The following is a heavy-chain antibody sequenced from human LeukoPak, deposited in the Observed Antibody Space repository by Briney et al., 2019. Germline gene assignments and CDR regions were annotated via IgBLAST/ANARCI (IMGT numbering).Heavy chain of an antibody. CDR1: GSSLSTSGVG. D-gene: IGHD2/OR15-2a*01. J-gene: IGHJ5*02. V-gene: IGHV2-5*02. Sequence: SGPTLVHPTPTLTLTCTFSGSSLSTSGVGVGWIRQPPVKALEWLALIYWDDDKRYIPSLKSRLTITQDTSKNQVVLTMTNMDPVDTATYYCAHRRYFNWFDPWGQGTLVTVSS. CDR2: IYWDDDK. CDR3: AHRRYFNWFDP.